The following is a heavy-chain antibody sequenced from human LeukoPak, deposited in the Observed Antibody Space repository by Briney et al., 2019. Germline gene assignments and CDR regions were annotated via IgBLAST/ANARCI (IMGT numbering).Heavy chain of an antibody. J-gene: IGHJ2*01. Sequence: SETLSLTCTLSGGSISNYYWNWVRQPPGKGLEWIGYIYYRGSTNYNPSLKSRVTISVDTSKNQFSLKLSSVTAADTAVYYCARWSNWYFDLWGRGTLVTVSS. CDR3: ARWSNWYFDL. D-gene: IGHD3-3*01. V-gene: IGHV4-59*08. CDR2: IYYRGST. CDR1: GGSISNYY.